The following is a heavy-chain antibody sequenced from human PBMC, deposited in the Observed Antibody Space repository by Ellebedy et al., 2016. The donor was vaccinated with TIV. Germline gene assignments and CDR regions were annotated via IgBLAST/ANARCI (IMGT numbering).Heavy chain of an antibody. V-gene: IGHV1-46*04. J-gene: IGHJ4*02. CDR1: GYTFTSYY. CDR3: ARSSFGSGYYGSLDY. Sequence: AASVKVSCKASGYTFTSYYLHWVRQAPGQGLEWMGKINPSGGKTTYAQKLQGRVTMTRDTSTSVVYVELTSLRSEDTAVYYCARSSFGSGYYGSLDYWGQGTLVTASS. D-gene: IGHD3-3*01. CDR2: INPSGGKT.